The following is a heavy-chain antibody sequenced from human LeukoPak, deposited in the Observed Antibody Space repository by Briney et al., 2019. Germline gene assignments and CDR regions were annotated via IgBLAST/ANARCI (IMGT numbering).Heavy chain of an antibody. CDR1: GGSFSSYY. D-gene: IGHD2-15*01. CDR2: MYYSGST. J-gene: IGHJ4*02. V-gene: IGHV4-59*01. Sequence: SETLSLTCTVSGGSFSSYYWSWIRQPPGKGLEWIGYMYYSGSTDYNPSLKSRVTISVDTSKNQFSLKLSSVTAADTAVYYCARGYCSGATCYSFGYWGQGTLVTVSS. CDR3: ARGYCSGATCYSFGY.